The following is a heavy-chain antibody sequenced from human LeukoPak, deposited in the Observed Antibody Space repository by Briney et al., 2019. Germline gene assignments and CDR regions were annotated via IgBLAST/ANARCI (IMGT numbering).Heavy chain of an antibody. CDR1: GYTFTSYD. CDR2: MNPNSGNT. D-gene: IGHD6-19*01. Sequence: ASVKVSCKASGYTFTSYDINWVRQATGQGLERMGWMNPNSGNTGYAQKFQGRVTMTRNTSISTAYMELSSLRSEDTAVYYCARVPGDPYSSGWFGDFDYWGQGTLVTVSS. CDR3: ARVPGDPYSSGWFGDFDY. J-gene: IGHJ4*02. V-gene: IGHV1-8*01.